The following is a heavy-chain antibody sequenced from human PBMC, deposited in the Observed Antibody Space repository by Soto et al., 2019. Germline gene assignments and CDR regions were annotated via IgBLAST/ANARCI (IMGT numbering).Heavy chain of an antibody. Sequence: GGSLRLSCAASGFTFSSYSMNWVRQAPGKGLEWVSYISSSSSTIYYADSVKGRFTISRDNAKNSLYLQMNSLRAEDTAVYYCARGWGCSGGSCYEGSAYWGQGTLVTVSS. J-gene: IGHJ4*02. V-gene: IGHV3-48*01. CDR3: ARGWGCSGGSCYEGSAY. CDR2: ISSSSSTI. CDR1: GFTFSSYS. D-gene: IGHD2-15*01.